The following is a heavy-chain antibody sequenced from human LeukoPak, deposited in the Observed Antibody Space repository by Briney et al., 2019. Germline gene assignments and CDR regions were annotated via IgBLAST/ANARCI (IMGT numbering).Heavy chain of an antibody. D-gene: IGHD3-9*01. V-gene: IGHV4-34*01. Sequence: SETLSLTCAVYGGSFSGYYWSWIRQPPGKGLEWIGEINHSGSTNYNPSLKSRVTISVDTSKNQFSLKLSSVTAADTAVYYCARQGGLRYFDWLFPFDYWGQGTLVTVSS. CDR1: GGSFSGYY. CDR2: INHSGST. CDR3: ARQGGLRYFDWLFPFDY. J-gene: IGHJ4*02.